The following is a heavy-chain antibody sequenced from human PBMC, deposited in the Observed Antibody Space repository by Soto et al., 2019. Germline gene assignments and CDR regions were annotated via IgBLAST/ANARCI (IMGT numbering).Heavy chain of an antibody. CDR1: GFTFSNYA. D-gene: IGHD3-22*01. CDR2: ISKDGSNK. J-gene: IGHJ3*02. CDR3: AREDFYEISGSRRAEAFDI. Sequence: QVQLVESGGGVVQPGRSLRLSCAASGFTFSNYAVHWVRQAPGKGLEWVALISKDGSNKYYADSVKGRFTISRDNSENPLCLQMSSLRAEDTAVYYCAREDFYEISGSRRAEAFDIWGQGTLVTGSS. V-gene: IGHV3-30-3*01.